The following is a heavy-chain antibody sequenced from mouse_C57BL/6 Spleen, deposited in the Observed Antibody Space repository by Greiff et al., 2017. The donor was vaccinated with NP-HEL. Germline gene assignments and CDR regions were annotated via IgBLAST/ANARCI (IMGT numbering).Heavy chain of an antibody. CDR3: ARDLWAMDY. Sequence: DVQLQESGPGLVKPSQSLSLTCSVTGYSITSGYYWNWIRQFPGNKLEWMGYISYDGSNNYNPSLKNRISITRDTSKNQFFLKLNSVTTEDTATYYCARDLWAMDYWGQGTSVTVSS. CDR2: ISYDGSN. D-gene: IGHD6-2*01. V-gene: IGHV3-6*01. J-gene: IGHJ4*01. CDR1: GYSITSGYY.